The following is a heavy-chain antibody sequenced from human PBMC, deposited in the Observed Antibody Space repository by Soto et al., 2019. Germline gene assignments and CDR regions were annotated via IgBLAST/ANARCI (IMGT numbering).Heavy chain of an antibody. D-gene: IGHD2-2*01. J-gene: IGHJ6*02. CDR3: ARGVPAAIGFDHYYGMDV. CDR1: GFTFSSYA. CDR2: ISYDGSNK. V-gene: IGHV3-30-3*01. Sequence: GGSLRLSCAASGFTFSSYAMHWVRQAPGKGLEWVAVISYDGSNKYYADSVKGRFTISRDNSKNTLYLQMNSLRAEDTAVYYCARGVPAAIGFDHYYGMDVWGQGTTVTVYS.